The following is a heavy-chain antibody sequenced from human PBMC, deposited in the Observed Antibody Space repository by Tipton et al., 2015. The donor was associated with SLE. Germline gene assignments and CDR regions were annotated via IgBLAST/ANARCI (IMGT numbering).Heavy chain of an antibody. Sequence: TLSLTCAVYGGSFSGYYWSWIRQPPGKGLEWIGEINHSGRTNYNPSLKSRVTISVDTSKNQFSLMLSSVTAADTAVYYCARESWFGDCDAFDIWGQGTMVTVSS. D-gene: IGHD3-10*01. V-gene: IGHV4-34*01. CDR2: INHSGRT. J-gene: IGHJ3*02. CDR3: ARESWFGDCDAFDI. CDR1: GGSFSGYY.